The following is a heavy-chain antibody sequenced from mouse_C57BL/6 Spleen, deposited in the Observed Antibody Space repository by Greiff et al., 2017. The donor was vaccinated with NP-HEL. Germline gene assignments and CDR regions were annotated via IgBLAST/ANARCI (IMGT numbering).Heavy chain of an antibody. Sequence: DVMLVESGGGLVQPQGSLKLSCAASGFTFNTYAMHWVRQAPGKGLEWVARIRSKSSNYATYYADSVKDRFTISRDESQSMLYLQMNNLKTEDTAMYYCVRGGTTVVADWYFDVWGTGTTVTVSS. D-gene: IGHD1-1*01. J-gene: IGHJ1*03. CDR2: IRSKSSNYAT. CDR1: GFTFNTYA. V-gene: IGHV10-3*01. CDR3: VRGGTTVVADWYFDV.